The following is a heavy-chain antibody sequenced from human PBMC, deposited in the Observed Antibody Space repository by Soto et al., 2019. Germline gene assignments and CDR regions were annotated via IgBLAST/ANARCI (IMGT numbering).Heavy chain of an antibody. Sequence: SETLSLTCTVSGCSISSSSHHWCLIRQPPGKGLEWVGSIYYSGSTYYNPSLKSRVTISVDTSKNPFSLKLRSVTAADTAVYYCAREFYYYYGMAVWGQGTTVTGSS. CDR2: IYYSGST. V-gene: IGHV4-39*01. J-gene: IGHJ6*02. CDR1: GCSISSSSHH. CDR3: AREFYYYYGMAV.